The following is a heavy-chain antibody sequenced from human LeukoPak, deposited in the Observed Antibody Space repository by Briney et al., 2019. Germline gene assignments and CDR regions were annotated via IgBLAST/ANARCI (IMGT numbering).Heavy chain of an antibody. V-gene: IGHV3-7*05. Sequence: GGSLRLSCAASGFTFSSYWMSWVRRAPGKGLEWVATIKQDGSEKYYVDSVKGRFTISRDNAKNSLYLQMNSLRAEDTAAYYCARGGNYDFWSGYFPFDYWGQGTLVTVSS. J-gene: IGHJ4*02. D-gene: IGHD3-3*01. CDR3: ARGGNYDFWSGYFPFDY. CDR2: IKQDGSEK. CDR1: GFTFSSYW.